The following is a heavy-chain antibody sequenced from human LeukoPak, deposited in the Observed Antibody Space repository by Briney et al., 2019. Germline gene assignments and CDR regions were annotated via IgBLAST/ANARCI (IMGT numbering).Heavy chain of an antibody. V-gene: IGHV1-3*01. CDR1: GYTLTSYA. Sequence: ASVKVSCKASGYTLTSYAMHWVRQAPGQRLEWMGWINAGNGNTKYSQKFQGRVTITRDTSASTAYMELSSLRSEDTAVYYCARSESGSYSNFDYWGQGTLVTVSS. J-gene: IGHJ4*02. D-gene: IGHD1-26*01. CDR3: ARSESGSYSNFDY. CDR2: INAGNGNT.